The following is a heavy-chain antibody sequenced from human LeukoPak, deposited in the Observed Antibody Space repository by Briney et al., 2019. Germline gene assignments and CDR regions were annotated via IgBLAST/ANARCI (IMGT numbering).Heavy chain of an antibody. V-gene: IGHV3-66*01. Sequence: GGSLRLSCAASGFTFSAHAMHWVRQAPGKGLEWVSVIYSGGSTYYADSVKGRFTISRDNSKNTLYLQMNSLRAEDTAVYYCASLYYYDSSGYYEYWGQGTLVTVSS. CDR3: ASLYYYDSSGYYEY. CDR2: IYSGGST. D-gene: IGHD3-22*01. CDR1: GFTFSAHA. J-gene: IGHJ4*02.